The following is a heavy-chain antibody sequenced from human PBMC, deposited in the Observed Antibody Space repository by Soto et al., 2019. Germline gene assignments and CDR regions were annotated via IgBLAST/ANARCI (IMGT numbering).Heavy chain of an antibody. CDR2: INPNSGGT. CDR3: ARDATGYSYGHDAFDI. D-gene: IGHD5-18*01. CDR1: GHTFTGYY. V-gene: IGHV1-2*02. J-gene: IGHJ3*02. Sequence: ASVKVSCKASGHTFTGYYMHWVRQAPGQGLEWMGWINPNSGGTNYAQKFQGRVTMTRDTSISTAYMELSRLRSDDTAVYYCARDATGYSYGHDAFDIWGQGTMVTVSS.